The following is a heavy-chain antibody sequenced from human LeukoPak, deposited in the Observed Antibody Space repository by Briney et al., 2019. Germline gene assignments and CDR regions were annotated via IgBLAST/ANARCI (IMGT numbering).Heavy chain of an antibody. V-gene: IGHV3-53*01. J-gene: IGHJ5*02. D-gene: IGHD1-14*01. CDR1: GFTVSSNY. CDR3: AREEMGGTTRSGALT. CDR2: IYSGGST. Sequence: GGSLRLSCAASGFTVSSNYMSWVRQAPGKGLEWVSVIYSGGSTYYADPVKGRFTISRDNSKNTLYLQMNSLRAEDTAVYYCAREEMGGTTRSGALTWGQGTLVTVSS.